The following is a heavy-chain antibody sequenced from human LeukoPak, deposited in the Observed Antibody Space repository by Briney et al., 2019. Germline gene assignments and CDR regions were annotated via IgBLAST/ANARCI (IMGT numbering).Heavy chain of an antibody. D-gene: IGHD2-2*01. Sequence: KSGGSLRLSCAASGFTFSDYYMSWIRQAPGKGLEWVSYISSSGSTIYYADSVKRRFTISRDNAKNSLYLQMNSLRAEDTAVYYCARDPWDIVVVPAAPAERYMDVWGKGTTVTVSS. V-gene: IGHV3-11*04. CDR3: ARDPWDIVVVPAAPAERYMDV. CDR1: GFTFSDYY. CDR2: ISSSGSTI. J-gene: IGHJ6*03.